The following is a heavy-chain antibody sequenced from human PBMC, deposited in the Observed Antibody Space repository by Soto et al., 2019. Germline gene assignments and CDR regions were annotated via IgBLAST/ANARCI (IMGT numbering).Heavy chain of an antibody. V-gene: IGHV4-30-4*01. Sequence: PSETLSLTCTVSGGSISSGDYYWSWIRQPPGKGLEWIGYIYYSGSTYYNPSLKSRVTISVDTSKNQFSLKLSSVTAADTAVYYCARLLRGSSDFDYWGQGTLVTVSS. D-gene: IGHD6-6*01. CDR2: IYYSGST. CDR3: ARLLRGSSDFDY. CDR1: GGSISSGDYY. J-gene: IGHJ4*02.